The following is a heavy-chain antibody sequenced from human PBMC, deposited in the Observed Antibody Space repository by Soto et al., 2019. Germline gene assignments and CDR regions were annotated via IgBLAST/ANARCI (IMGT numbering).Heavy chain of an antibody. CDR1: GFTFSNAW. J-gene: IGHJ4*02. CDR3: TTGSTYYYDSSGPERDY. CDR2: IKSKTDGGTT. V-gene: IGHV3-15*07. D-gene: IGHD3-22*01. Sequence: EVQLVESGGGLVKPGGSLRLSCAASGFTFSNAWMNWVRQAPGKGLEWVGRIKSKTDGGTTDYAAPVKGRFTISRDDSKNTPYLQMNSLKTEDTAVYYCTTGSTYYYDSSGPERDYWGQGTLVTVSS.